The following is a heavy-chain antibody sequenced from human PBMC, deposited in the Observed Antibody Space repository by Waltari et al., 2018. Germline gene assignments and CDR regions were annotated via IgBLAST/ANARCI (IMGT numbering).Heavy chain of an antibody. CDR2: IRSKTDGGTA. CDR3: TRDRWYSSTWYFDY. V-gene: IGHV3-49*03. D-gene: IGHD2-2*01. CDR1: GFTFGDYA. J-gene: IGHJ4*02. Sequence: EVQLVESGGDLVQPGRSLRLSCTANGFTFGDYALSWFRQAPGKGLEWVGFIRSKTDGGTAQYAASVKGRFTISRDDSKSIAYLQMNSLKTEDTAVYYCTRDRWYSSTWYFDYWGQGTLVTVSS.